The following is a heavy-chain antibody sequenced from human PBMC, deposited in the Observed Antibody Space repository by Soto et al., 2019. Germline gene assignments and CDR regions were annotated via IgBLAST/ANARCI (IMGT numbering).Heavy chain of an antibody. Sequence: QVQLVQSGAEVKKPGSSVKVSCKASGGTFSSYAISWVRQAPGQGLEWMGGIIPIFGTANYAQKFQGRVTXXAXEXXSTAYMELSSLRSEDTAVYYCGVPARPDYYYGMDVWGQGTTVTVSS. D-gene: IGHD6-6*01. V-gene: IGHV1-69*12. CDR2: IIPIFGTA. J-gene: IGHJ6*02. CDR1: GGTFSSYA. CDR3: GVPARPDYYYGMDV.